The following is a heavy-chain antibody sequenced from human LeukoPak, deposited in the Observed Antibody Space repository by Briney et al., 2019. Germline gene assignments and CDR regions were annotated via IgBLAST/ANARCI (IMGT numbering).Heavy chain of an antibody. J-gene: IGHJ4*02. Sequence: SSETLSLTCTVSGGSISSHYWSWIRQPPGKGLEWIGSIYYSGSTYYNPSLKSRVTISVDTSKNQFSLKLSSVTAADTAVYYCARSRDSSGYYLITFDYWGQGTLVTVSS. CDR2: IYYSGST. CDR3: ARSRDSSGYYLITFDY. V-gene: IGHV4-59*11. D-gene: IGHD3-22*01. CDR1: GGSISSHY.